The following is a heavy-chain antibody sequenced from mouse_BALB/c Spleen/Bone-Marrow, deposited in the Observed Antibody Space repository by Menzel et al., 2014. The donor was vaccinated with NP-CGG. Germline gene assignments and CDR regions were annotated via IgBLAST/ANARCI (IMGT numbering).Heavy chain of an antibody. CDR1: GFTFSSYG. J-gene: IGHJ2*01. CDR3: ARDNYGSRFDY. D-gene: IGHD1-1*01. CDR2: INDNDGNT. Sequence: EVNVVDSGGGLVQPGGSLKLSCAASGFTFSSYGMSWVRQTPDKRLELVATINDNDGNTYYPDSVKGRFTISRDNAKDTLYLQMSSLKSEDTAMYYCARDNYGSRFDYRGQGTTLTVSS. V-gene: IGHV5-6-3*01.